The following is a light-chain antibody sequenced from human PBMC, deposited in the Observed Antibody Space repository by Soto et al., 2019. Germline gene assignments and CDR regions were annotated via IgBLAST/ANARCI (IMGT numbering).Light chain of an antibody. J-gene: IGKJ1*01. CDR1: QSISSW. CDR3: QQSYSTPRT. CDR2: DAS. V-gene: IGKV1-39*01. Sequence: DIQMTQSPSTLSASVGDRVIITCRASQSISSWLAWYQQKPGKAPKLLIYDASSLQSGVPSRFSGSGSRTDFTLTISSLQPEDFATYYCQQSYSTPRTFGQGTKVDIK.